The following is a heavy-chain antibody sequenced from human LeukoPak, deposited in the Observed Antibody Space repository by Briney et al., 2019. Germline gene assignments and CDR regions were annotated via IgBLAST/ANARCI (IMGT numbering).Heavy chain of an antibody. D-gene: IGHD3-9*01. V-gene: IGHV1-2*02. CDR3: AREPGGQRYYDILTGYDY. Sequence: ASVKVSCKASGYTFTGYYIHWVRQAPGQGLEWMGWINPNSGGTNYAQKFQGRVTMTRDTSISTAYMELSRLRSDDTAVYYCAREPGGQRYYDILTGYDYWGQGTLVTVSS. J-gene: IGHJ4*02. CDR2: INPNSGGT. CDR1: GYTFTGYY.